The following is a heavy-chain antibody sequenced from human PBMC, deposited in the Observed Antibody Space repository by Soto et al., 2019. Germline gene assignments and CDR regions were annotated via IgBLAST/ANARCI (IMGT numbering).Heavy chain of an antibody. CDR2: IYHSGSP. V-gene: IGHV4-30-2*01. Sequence: SETLSLTCAVSGGSISSGGYSWSWIRQPPGKGLEWIGYIYHSGSPYYNPSLKSRVTISVDRSKNQFSLKLSSVSAADTAGYYCARGDPFLWGQGTLVTVSS. CDR1: GGSISSGGYS. CDR3: ARGDPFL. J-gene: IGHJ4*02.